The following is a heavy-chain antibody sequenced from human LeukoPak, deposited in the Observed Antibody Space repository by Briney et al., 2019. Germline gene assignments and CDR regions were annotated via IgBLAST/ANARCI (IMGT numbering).Heavy chain of an antibody. CDR2: ISSSSSYI. D-gene: IGHD6-13*01. Sequence: PGGSLRLSCAASGFTFSSYSMNWVRQAPGKGLEWVSSISSSSSYIYYADSVKGRFTISRDNAKNSLYLQMNSLRAEDTAVYYCARGGMRAAVGTFDYWGQGTLVTVSS. J-gene: IGHJ4*02. CDR1: GFTFSSYS. CDR3: ARGGMRAAVGTFDY. V-gene: IGHV3-21*01.